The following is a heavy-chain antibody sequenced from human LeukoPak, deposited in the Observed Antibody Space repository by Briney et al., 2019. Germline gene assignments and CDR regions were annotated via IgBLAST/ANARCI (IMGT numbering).Heavy chain of an antibody. CDR3: ARDGTYYYDSSPDY. CDR1: GGSISSSSYY. D-gene: IGHD3-22*01. Sequence: PSETLSLTCTVSGGSISSSSYYWGWIRQPPGKGLEWIGSIYYSGSTYYNPSLKSRVTISVGTSKNQFSLKLSSVTAADTAVYYCARDGTYYYDSSPDYWGQGTLVTVSS. J-gene: IGHJ4*02. V-gene: IGHV4-39*07. CDR2: IYYSGST.